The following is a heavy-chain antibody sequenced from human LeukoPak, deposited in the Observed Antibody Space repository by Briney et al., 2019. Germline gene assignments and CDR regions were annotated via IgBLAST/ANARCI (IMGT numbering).Heavy chain of an antibody. CDR1: GFTFSSYE. V-gene: IGHV3-48*03. J-gene: IGHJ5*02. CDR3: ARGLGYCSSTSCYAGRNWFDP. Sequence: GGSLGLSCAASGFTFSSYEMNWVRQAPGKRLEWVSYISSSGSTIYYADSVKGRFTISRDNAKNSLYLQMNSLRAEDTAVYYCARGLGYCSSTSCYAGRNWFDPWGQGTLVTVSS. D-gene: IGHD2-2*01. CDR2: ISSSGSTI.